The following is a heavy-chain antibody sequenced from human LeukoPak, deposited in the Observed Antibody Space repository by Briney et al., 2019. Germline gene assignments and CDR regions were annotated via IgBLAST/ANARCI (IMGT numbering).Heavy chain of an antibody. CDR2: ISSSSSYI. D-gene: IGHD5-18*01. CDR3: ARVPNTAGFYFDY. Sequence: GGSLRLSSAASGFTFSSYSMNWVRQAPGKGLEWVSSISSSSSYIYYADSVKGRFTISRDNAKNSLYLQMNSLRAEDTAVYYCARVPNTAGFYFDYWGQGTLVTVSS. V-gene: IGHV3-21*01. J-gene: IGHJ4*02. CDR1: GFTFSSYS.